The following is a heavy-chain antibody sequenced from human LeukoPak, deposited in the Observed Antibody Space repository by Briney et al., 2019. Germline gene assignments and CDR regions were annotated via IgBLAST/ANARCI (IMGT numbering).Heavy chain of an antibody. V-gene: IGHV4-59*01. CDR1: GGSLSSFY. CDR3: AKATFFLDAFDI. Sequence: SETLSLTCTVSGGSLSSFYWSWIRQPPGKGLEWIGYIYYSGSSNYNPSLKSRVTISVDTSKNQFSLKLSSVTAADTAVYYCAKATFFLDAFDIWGQGTMVTVSS. CDR2: IYYSGSS. D-gene: IGHD3-3*02. J-gene: IGHJ3*02.